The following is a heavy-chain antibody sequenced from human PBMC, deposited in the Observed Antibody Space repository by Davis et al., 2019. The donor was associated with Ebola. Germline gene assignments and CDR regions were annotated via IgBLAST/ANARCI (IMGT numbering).Heavy chain of an antibody. J-gene: IGHJ4*02. CDR2: ISSSSSYI. D-gene: IGHD1-1*01. Sequence: GESLKISCAASGFTFSSYSMNWVRQAPGKGLEWVSSISSSSSYIYYADSVKGRLTISRDNAKNSLYLQMNSLRAEDTAVYYCARDGTPEPYFDYWGQGTLVTVSS. CDR3: ARDGTPEPYFDY. V-gene: IGHV3-21*01. CDR1: GFTFSSYS.